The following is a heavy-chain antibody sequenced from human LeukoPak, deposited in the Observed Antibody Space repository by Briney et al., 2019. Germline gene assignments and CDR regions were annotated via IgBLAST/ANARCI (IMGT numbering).Heavy chain of an antibody. J-gene: IGHJ4*02. Sequence: GGSLRLSCAASGFTFSSYAMSWVRQAPGKGLEWVSAISGSGGSTYYADSVKGRFTISRDNSKNTLYLQMNSLRAEDTAVYYCAKGASNSRYYYDSSGYYIWGQGTLVTVSS. CDR3: AKGASNSRYYYDSSGYYI. V-gene: IGHV3-23*01. D-gene: IGHD3-22*01. CDR2: ISGSGGST. CDR1: GFTFSSYA.